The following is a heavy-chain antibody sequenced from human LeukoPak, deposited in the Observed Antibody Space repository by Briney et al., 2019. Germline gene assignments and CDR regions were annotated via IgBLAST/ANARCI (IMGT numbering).Heavy chain of an antibody. CDR3: ARETYGDYGNWFDP. CDR1: GFTFSSYW. CDR2: IKQDGSEK. D-gene: IGHD4-17*01. Sequence: GGPLRLSCAASGFTFSSYWMSWVRQAPGKGLEWVANIKQDGSEKYYVDSVKGRFTISRDNAKNSLYLQMNSLRAEDTAVYYCARETYGDYGNWFDPWGQGTLVTVSS. J-gene: IGHJ5*02. V-gene: IGHV3-7*01.